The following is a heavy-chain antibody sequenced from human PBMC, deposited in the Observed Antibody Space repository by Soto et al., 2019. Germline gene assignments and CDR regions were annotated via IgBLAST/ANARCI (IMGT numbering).Heavy chain of an antibody. D-gene: IGHD6-19*01. J-gene: IGHJ5*02. V-gene: IGHV4-59*01. Sequence: SETLSLTCTVSGGSISSYYWSWIRQPPGKGLEWIGYIYYSGSTNYNPSLKSRVTISVDTSKNQFPLKLSSVTAADTAVYYCARDSSGWYGGWFDPWGQGTLVTVSS. CDR3: ARDSSGWYGGWFDP. CDR2: IYYSGST. CDR1: GGSISSYY.